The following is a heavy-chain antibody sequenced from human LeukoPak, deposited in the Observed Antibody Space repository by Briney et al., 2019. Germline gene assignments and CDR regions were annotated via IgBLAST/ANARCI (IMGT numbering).Heavy chain of an antibody. CDR2: IRRRASGGTT. CDR3: NRDSLGIRTFDI. Sequence: GGSLRLSCTASGFTIGDYLMSWFRQAPGKGLELVGFIRRRASGGTTEYAVSVKGRFTISRDDSKSIAYLEMNSLKTEDTAVYYCNRDSLGIRTFDIWGQGTMVTVSS. CDR1: GFTIGDYL. D-gene: IGHD7-27*01. V-gene: IGHV3-49*03. J-gene: IGHJ3*02.